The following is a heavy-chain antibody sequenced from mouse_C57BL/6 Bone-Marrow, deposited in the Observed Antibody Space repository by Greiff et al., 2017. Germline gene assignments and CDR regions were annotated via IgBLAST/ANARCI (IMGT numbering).Heavy chain of an antibody. D-gene: IGHD2-2*01. CDR1: GYTFTSYW. J-gene: IGHJ4*01. Sequence: QVQLQQPGAELVMPGASVKLSCKASGYTFTSYWMHWVKQRPGQGLEWIGEIDPSDSYPNYNQKFKGKSTLTVDKSSSTAYMQLSSLTSEDSAVYYWARNEGYPHYYAIDYWGQGTAVTVSS. V-gene: IGHV1-69*01. CDR2: IDPSDSYP. CDR3: ARNEGYPHYYAIDY.